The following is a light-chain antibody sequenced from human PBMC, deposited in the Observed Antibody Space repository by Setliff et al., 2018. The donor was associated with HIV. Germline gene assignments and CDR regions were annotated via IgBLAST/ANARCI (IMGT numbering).Light chain of an antibody. Sequence: QSVLTQPASVSGSPGQSITISCTGTSSDVGGYSYVSWYQQHPGKAPKLIIYEVRNRPSGVSNRFSGSKSGNTASLTITGLQAEDEADYYCQSYDSSLSAYVFGTGTRSPS. CDR1: SSDVGGYSY. V-gene: IGLV2-14*01. CDR3: QSYDSSLSAYV. J-gene: IGLJ1*01. CDR2: EVR.